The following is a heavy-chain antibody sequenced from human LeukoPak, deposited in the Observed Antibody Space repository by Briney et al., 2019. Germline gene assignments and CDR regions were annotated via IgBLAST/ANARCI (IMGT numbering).Heavy chain of an antibody. CDR2: ISTDGSST. J-gene: IGHJ4*02. Sequence: PGWSLRLSCAASGFTFSSYWMHWVRQAPGKGLVWVSRISTDGSSTTYADSVKGRFTVSRDNAKNTLYLQMNSLRAEDTAVYYCARDREGAPGYWGQGTLVTVSS. D-gene: IGHD1-26*01. V-gene: IGHV3-74*01. CDR3: ARDREGAPGY. CDR1: GFTFSSYW.